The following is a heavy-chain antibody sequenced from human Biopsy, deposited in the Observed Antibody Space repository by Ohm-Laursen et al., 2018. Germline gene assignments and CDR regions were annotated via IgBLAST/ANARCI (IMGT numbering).Heavy chain of an antibody. V-gene: IGHV4-59*01. CDR1: GGSFSTYY. CDR3: ARVSRSIYDSTFDSFNI. J-gene: IGHJ3*02. Sequence: SQTLSLTCSVSGGSFSTYYWTWIRQPPGKGLEWIARIDYRGSTNYNPSLKSRVSISIDTSKNQLSLRLNSVTAADTAVYYCARVSRSIYDSTFDSFNIWGPGTMVTVSS. D-gene: IGHD3-22*01. CDR2: IDYRGST.